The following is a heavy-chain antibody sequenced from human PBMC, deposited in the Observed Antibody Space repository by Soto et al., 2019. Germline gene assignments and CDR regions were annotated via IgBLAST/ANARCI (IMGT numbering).Heavy chain of an antibody. D-gene: IGHD3-3*01. Sequence: LRLSCAASGFTFSSYAMHWVRQAPGKGLEWVAVISYDGSNKYYADSVKGRFTISRDNSKNTLYLQMNSLRAEDTAVYYCARDDYDFWSGYYGLYYYYGMDVWGQGTTVTVSS. CDR3: ARDDYDFWSGYYGLYYYYGMDV. CDR2: ISYDGSNK. J-gene: IGHJ6*02. V-gene: IGHV3-30-3*01. CDR1: GFTFSSYA.